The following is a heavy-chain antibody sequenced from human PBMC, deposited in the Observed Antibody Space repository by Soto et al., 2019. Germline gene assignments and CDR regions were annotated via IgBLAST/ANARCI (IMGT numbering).Heavy chain of an antibody. Sequence: TLSLTCSVSGGSISSGDHYWSWIRQPPGKGLEWIGYIYNSGSTYYNPSLRSRVSISVDKSKNQFSLKLRSVTAADTAVYYCARAGVSYGSGSYFDYWGQGTLVTVSS. CDR1: GGSISSGDHY. V-gene: IGHV4-30-4*01. CDR3: ARAGVSYGSGSYFDY. J-gene: IGHJ4*02. D-gene: IGHD3-10*01. CDR2: IYNSGST.